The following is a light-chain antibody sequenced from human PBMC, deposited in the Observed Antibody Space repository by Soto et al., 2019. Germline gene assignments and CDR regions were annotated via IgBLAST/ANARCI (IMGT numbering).Light chain of an antibody. V-gene: IGKV3-15*01. CDR1: QRVSSN. CDR3: QKSYSNPRT. Sequence: TLSSAPQSVSPVERAPVSCRASQRVSSNLAWYQQKTGQAPRLLIYGASTRATGIPARLSGSGSGTDFNLTISSLQPEDFATYYCQKSYSNPRTCGQGTKV. J-gene: IGKJ1*01. CDR2: GAS.